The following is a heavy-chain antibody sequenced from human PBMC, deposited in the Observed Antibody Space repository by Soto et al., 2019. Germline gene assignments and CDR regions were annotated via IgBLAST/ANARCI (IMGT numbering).Heavy chain of an antibody. V-gene: IGHV3-21*01. Sequence: PXGSLELSGAASGFTFSHYSMNWVRQAPGKGLEWVSFISSSSSYIYYADSVKGRFTISRDNAKNSLYLQMNSLRAEDTAVYYCARDPRPSYESSGYYVSAYWGQGTQVTVSS. CDR3: ARDPRPSYESSGYYVSAY. CDR1: GFTFSHYS. D-gene: IGHD3-22*01. J-gene: IGHJ4*02. CDR2: ISSSSSYI.